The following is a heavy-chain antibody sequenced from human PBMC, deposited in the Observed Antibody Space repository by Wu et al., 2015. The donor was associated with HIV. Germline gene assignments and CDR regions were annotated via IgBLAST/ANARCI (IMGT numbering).Heavy chain of an antibody. CDR2: ISAYNGNT. V-gene: IGHV1-18*01. J-gene: IGHJ4*02. CDR1: GYTFTSYG. D-gene: IGHD3-22*01. CDR3: AREVGVTYYYDSSGYLGVRRLYY. Sequence: QVQLVQSGAEVKKPGASVKVSCKASGYTFTSYGISWVRQAPGQGLEWMGWISAYNGNTNYAQKLQGRVTMTTDTSTSTAYMELRSLRSDDTAVYYCAREVGVTYYYDSSGYLGVRRLYYWGHGNAWSPSPQ.